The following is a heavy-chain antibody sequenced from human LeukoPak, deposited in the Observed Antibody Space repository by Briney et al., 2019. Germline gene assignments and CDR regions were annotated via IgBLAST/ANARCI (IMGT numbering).Heavy chain of an antibody. D-gene: IGHD2-21*01. V-gene: IGHV4-59*11. CDR3: ARRQFVADFDY. Sequence: SETLSLTCTVSGGSISSHYWSWIRQPPGKGLEWIGYIYYSGSTNYNPSLKSRVTISVDTSKNQFSLKLSSVTAADTAVYYCARRQFVADFDYWGQGTLVTVSS. CDR2: IYYSGST. J-gene: IGHJ4*02. CDR1: GGSISSHY.